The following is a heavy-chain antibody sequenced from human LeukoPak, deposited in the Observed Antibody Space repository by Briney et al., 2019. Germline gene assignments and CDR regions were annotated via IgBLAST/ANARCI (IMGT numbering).Heavy chain of an antibody. Sequence: GGPLRLSCAASGFTLTKYWMHGVREAPGKGLVGVSRINIDGSSTTYEDSVKGRFTISRDNAKNTLYLQMNSLRAEDTAVYYCARDRYDILTGYNPLGAVDIWGQGTMVTVSS. CDR2: INIDGSST. J-gene: IGHJ3*02. D-gene: IGHD3-9*01. CDR1: GFTLTKYW. V-gene: IGHV3-74*01. CDR3: ARDRYDILTGYNPLGAVDI.